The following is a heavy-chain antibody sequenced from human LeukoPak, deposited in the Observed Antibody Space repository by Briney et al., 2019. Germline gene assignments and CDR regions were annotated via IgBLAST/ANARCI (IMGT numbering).Heavy chain of an antibody. CDR2: ISHDGNDK. D-gene: IGHD6-13*01. CDR3: ARDFTIAAADYYFDN. Sequence: GGSLRLSCAASGLSFSSYPMHWVRQAPGKGLVWVAVISHDGNDKHNADSVKGRFTISRDNSKNTLYLQMNSLRAEDTAIYYCARDFTIAAADYYFDNWGQGTLVTVSS. CDR1: GLSFSSYP. V-gene: IGHV3-30-3*01. J-gene: IGHJ4*02.